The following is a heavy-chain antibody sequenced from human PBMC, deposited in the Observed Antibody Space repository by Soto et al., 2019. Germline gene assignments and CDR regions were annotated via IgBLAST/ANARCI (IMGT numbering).Heavy chain of an antibody. CDR3: ARMYCSSSSCYIDF. J-gene: IGHJ4*01. CDR1: GFTLSNYW. D-gene: IGHD2-2*02. Sequence: EVQLVESGGGLVQPGGSLRLSCAASGFTLSNYWMSWVRPAPGKGLEWVANINQDGSQKFYLDSVEGRFTISRDNARNSLYRHMNSLRAEDTAISYCARMYCSSSSCYIDFWGHGILFTVSA. V-gene: IGHV3-7*03. CDR2: INQDGSQK.